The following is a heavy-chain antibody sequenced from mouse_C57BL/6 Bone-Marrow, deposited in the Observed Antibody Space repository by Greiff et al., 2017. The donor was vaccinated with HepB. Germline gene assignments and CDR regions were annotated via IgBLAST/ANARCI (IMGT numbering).Heavy chain of an antibody. V-gene: IGHV5-4*01. CDR3: ARERRNLYYFDY. Sequence: EVHLVESGGGLVKPGGSLKLSCAASGFTFSSYAMSWVRQTPEKRLEWVATISDGGSYTYYPDNVKGRFTISRDNAKNNLYLQMSHLKSEDTAMYYCARERRNLYYFDYWGQGTTLTVSS. J-gene: IGHJ2*01. CDR2: ISDGGSYT. D-gene: IGHD4-1*02. CDR1: GFTFSSYA.